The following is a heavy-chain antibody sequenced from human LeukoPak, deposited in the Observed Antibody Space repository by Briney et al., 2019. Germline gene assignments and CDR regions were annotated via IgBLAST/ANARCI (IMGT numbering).Heavy chain of an antibody. V-gene: IGHV3-48*04. J-gene: IGHJ6*03. CDR3: ARVDWNDLGYYYYMDV. CDR1: GFTVSSNYA. D-gene: IGHD1-1*01. Sequence: GGSLRLSCAASGFTVSSNYAMNWVRQAPGKGLEWVSYISNRSSTIYYGDFVKGRFTISRDNAKNSLYLQMNNLRAEDTAVYYCARVDWNDLGYYYYMDVWGKGTTVTISS. CDR2: ISNRSSTI.